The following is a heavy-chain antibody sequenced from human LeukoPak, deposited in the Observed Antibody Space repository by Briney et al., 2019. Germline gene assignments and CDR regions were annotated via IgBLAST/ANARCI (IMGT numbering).Heavy chain of an antibody. J-gene: IGHJ5*02. D-gene: IGHD3-3*01. CDR2: IYYSGST. CDR3: ARADYDFWSGYHPGGFDP. V-gene: IGHV4-59*01. CDR1: GGSISSYY. Sequence: SETLSLTCTVSGGSISSYYWSWIRQPLGKGLEWIGYIYYSGSTNYNPSLKSRVTISVDTSTNQFSLKLSPVTAADTAVYYRARADYDFWSGYHPGGFDPWGQGTLVTVSS.